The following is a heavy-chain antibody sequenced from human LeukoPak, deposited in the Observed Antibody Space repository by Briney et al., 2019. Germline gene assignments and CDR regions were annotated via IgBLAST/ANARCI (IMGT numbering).Heavy chain of an antibody. V-gene: IGHV3-7*01. CDR3: AREVYCSNTSCYTGYFQH. CDR1: GFTFSSYW. CDR2: IKQDGSEK. Sequence: PGGSLRLSCAASGFTFSSYWMSWVRQAPGKGLEWVANIKQDGSEKYYVDSVKGRFTISRDNAKNSLYLQMNSLRAEDTAVYYCAREVYCSNTSCYTGYFQHWGQGTLVTVSS. D-gene: IGHD2-2*02. J-gene: IGHJ1*01.